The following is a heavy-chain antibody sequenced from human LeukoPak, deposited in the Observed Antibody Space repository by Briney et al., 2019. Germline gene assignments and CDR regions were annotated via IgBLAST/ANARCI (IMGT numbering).Heavy chain of an antibody. CDR3: ARDGDYCSGGDCSDHDGFDI. CDR2: MPYDGTND. Sequence: GGSLRLSCAASGFTFSSFTMHWVRQAPGKGLEWVAIMPYDGTNDYYADSVKGRFTISRDNSKNTLFPQMHRLRAEDTAVYYCARDGDYCSGGDCSDHDGFDIWGQGTMVSVSS. CDR1: GFTFSSFT. D-gene: IGHD2-15*01. V-gene: IGHV3-30*04. J-gene: IGHJ3*02.